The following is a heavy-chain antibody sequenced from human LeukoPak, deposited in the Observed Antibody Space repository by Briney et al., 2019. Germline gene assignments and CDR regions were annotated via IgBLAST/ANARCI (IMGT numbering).Heavy chain of an antibody. CDR2: ISSSSSYI. J-gene: IGHJ4*02. CDR1: GFTFSSYS. D-gene: IGHD5-18*01. Sequence: GGSLRLSCEASGFTFSSYSMNWVRQAPGKGLEWVSSISSSSSYIYYADSVKGRFTISRDNAKNSLYLQMNSLRAEDTAVYYCARDARNTAMTSFDYWGQGTLVTVSS. CDR3: ARDARNTAMTSFDY. V-gene: IGHV3-21*01.